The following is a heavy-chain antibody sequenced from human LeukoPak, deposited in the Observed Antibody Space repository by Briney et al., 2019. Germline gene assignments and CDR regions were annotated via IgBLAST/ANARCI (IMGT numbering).Heavy chain of an antibody. CDR3: ARDVAPIEY. V-gene: IGHV3-48*03. Sequence: GGSLRLSCAASGFTFNSYEMNWVRQAPGKGLERVSYVSSSGSTIYYADSVKGRFTISRDNAKNSLYLQMNSLRAEDTAVYYCARDVAPIEYWGQGTLVTVSS. CDR2: VSSSGSTI. CDR1: GFTFNSYE. J-gene: IGHJ4*02.